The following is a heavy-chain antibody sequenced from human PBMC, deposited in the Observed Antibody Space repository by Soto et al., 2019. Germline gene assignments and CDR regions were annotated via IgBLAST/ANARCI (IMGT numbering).Heavy chain of an antibody. CDR1: GGSISSSSYY. J-gene: IGHJ4*02. CDR2: IYYSGST. D-gene: IGHD3-3*01. Sequence: PSETLSLTCTVSGGSISSSSYYWGWIRQPPGKGLEWIGSIYYSGSTYYNPSLKSRVTISVDTSKNQFSLKLSSVTAADTAVYYCAGHAFLAGKGFDYWGQGTLVTVSS. CDR3: AGHAFLAGKGFDY. V-gene: IGHV4-39*01.